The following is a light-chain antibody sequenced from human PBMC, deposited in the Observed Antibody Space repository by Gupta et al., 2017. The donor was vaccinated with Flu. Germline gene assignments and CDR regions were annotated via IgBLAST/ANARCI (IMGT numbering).Light chain of an antibody. CDR1: QSINSF. V-gene: IGKV1-39*01. CDR3: QQSYSAPYT. J-gene: IGKJ2*01. Sequence: GDRVTITCRVSQSINSFLNWYQQKPGKAPKLLIYAASSLQSGVPSRFSGSGSGTDFTLTISSLQPEDFATYYCQQSYSAPYTFGQGTKLEIK. CDR2: AAS.